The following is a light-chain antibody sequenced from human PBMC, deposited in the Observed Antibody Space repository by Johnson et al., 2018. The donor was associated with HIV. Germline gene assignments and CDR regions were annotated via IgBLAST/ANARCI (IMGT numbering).Light chain of an antibody. CDR2: KNN. CDR3: GTWYPSLSAGGV. CDR1: SSTIGNNY. J-gene: IGLJ1*01. Sequence: QSVLTQPPSVSAAPGQKVTISCSGSSSTIGNNYVSWYQHLPGTAPKLLIYKNNKRPSGIPDRFSGSQSGTSATLALTRLQTVDEADYYCGTWYPSLSAGGVFGTGTKVTVL. V-gene: IGLV1-51*02.